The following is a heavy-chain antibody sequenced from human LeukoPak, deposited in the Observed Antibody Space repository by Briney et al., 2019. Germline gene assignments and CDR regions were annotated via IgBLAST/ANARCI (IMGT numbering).Heavy chain of an antibody. D-gene: IGHD6-6*01. Sequence: GGSLRLSCAASGFTFSTYAMTWVRQAPGKGLEWVSSFSGSFSSTYYADSVKGRFTISRDNSENTLYLQMNSLRAEDTAVYYCAKGGTVIARLIAADWGQGTLVTVSS. J-gene: IGHJ4*02. CDR3: AKGGTVIARLIAAD. CDR2: FSGSFSST. V-gene: IGHV3-23*01. CDR1: GFTFSTYA.